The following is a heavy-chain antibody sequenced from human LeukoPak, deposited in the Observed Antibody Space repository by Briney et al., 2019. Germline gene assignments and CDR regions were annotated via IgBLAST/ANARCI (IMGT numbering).Heavy chain of an antibody. D-gene: IGHD6-6*01. Sequence: GGSLRLSCAASGFTFSTYAMTWVRQAPGKGLEWVSSFSGSFSSTYYADSVKGRFTISRDNSENTLYLQMNSLRAEDTAVYYCAKGGTVIARLIAADWGQGTLVTVSS. J-gene: IGHJ4*02. CDR3: AKGGTVIARLIAAD. CDR2: FSGSFSST. V-gene: IGHV3-23*01. CDR1: GFTFSTYA.